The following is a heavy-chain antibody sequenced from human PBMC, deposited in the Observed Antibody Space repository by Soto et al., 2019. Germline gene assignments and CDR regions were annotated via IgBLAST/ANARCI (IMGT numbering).Heavy chain of an antibody. J-gene: IGHJ4*02. D-gene: IGHD5-18*01. Sequence: SETLSLTCSVYGGSFSGYHWSWIRQPPGKGLEWIGEINQRGNINYNPSLKSRVTISVDTSKSQFSLKLSSVTAADTAVFYCARGYSYGFNYWGQGTLVTVSA. CDR1: GGSFSGYH. CDR2: INQRGNI. V-gene: IGHV4-34*01. CDR3: ARGYSYGFNY.